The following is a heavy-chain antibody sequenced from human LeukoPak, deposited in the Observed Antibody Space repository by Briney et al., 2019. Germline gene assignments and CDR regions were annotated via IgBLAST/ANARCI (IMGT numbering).Heavy chain of an antibody. V-gene: IGHV3-30*03. CDR2: ISYDGSNK. J-gene: IGHJ4*02. CDR3: ARERSDSSSWYVFDY. CDR1: GFTFSSYG. D-gene: IGHD6-13*01. Sequence: GGSLRLSCAASGFTFSSYGMHWVRQAPGKGLEWVAVISYDGSNKYYADSVKGRFTISRDDSKNTLYLQMNSLRAEDTAVLYCARERSDSSSWYVFDYWGRGTLVTVSS.